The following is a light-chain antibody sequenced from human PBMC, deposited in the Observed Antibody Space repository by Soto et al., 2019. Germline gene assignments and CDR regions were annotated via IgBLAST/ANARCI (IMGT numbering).Light chain of an antibody. CDR2: KAS. CDR3: QQYNPYSPWT. J-gene: IGKJ1*01. Sequence: DIQTTQSPSTLSASVGDRVTITCRASQTISFSLAWYQQKPGKAPKLLISKASSLQSGVPSRFSGSGSGTDFTHTISSLQPDDFATYYCQQYNPYSPWTFGQGTKVDIK. CDR1: QTISFS. V-gene: IGKV1-5*03.